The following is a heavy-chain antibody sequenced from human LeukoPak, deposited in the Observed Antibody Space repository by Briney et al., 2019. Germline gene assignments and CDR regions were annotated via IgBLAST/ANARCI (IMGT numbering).Heavy chain of an antibody. Sequence: GGSLRLSCAASGFSFDDLGMTWVRQVPGKGLEWVAGINWNGASTGYAVSVRGRFTISRDNAKNSLYLQMNSLRAEGTALYYCARAVCPTIKFCDSSYFMDVWGKGTTVNVS. J-gene: IGHJ6*03. D-gene: IGHD6-6*01. V-gene: IGHV3-20*04. CDR1: GFSFDDLG. CDR3: ARAVCPTIKFCDSSYFMDV. CDR2: INWNGAST.